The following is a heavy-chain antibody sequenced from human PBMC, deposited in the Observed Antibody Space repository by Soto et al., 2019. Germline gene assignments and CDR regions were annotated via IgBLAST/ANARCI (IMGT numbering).Heavy chain of an antibody. CDR3: AKDINTGHWHWGADS. CDR1: GFSFSSYG. D-gene: IGHD3-16*01. V-gene: IGHV3-30*18. Sequence: QVQLVESGGGVVQPGRSLRLSCAASGFSFSSYGMHWVRQAPGKGLEWVACVSDDDSKRYHIDSVQGRFTISRDNSTHTLYLEMHGLRAEDTAVYYCAKDINTGHWHWGADSWGQGNLVTVSS. J-gene: IGHJ4*02. CDR2: VSDDDSKR.